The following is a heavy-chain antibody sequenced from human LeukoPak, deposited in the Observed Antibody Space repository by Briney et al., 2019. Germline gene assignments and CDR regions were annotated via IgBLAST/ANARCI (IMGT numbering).Heavy chain of an antibody. V-gene: IGHV4-34*01. CDR2: INHSGST. Sequence: SETLSLTCAVYGGSFSGYYWSWIRQPPGKGLEWIGEINHSGSTNYNPSLKSRVTMSVDTSKNQFSLKLSSLTAADTAVYYCARVGRIFRTHDEYFQHWGQGTLVTVSS. CDR3: ARVGRIFRTHDEYFQH. D-gene: IGHD2-15*01. CDR1: GGSFSGYY. J-gene: IGHJ1*01.